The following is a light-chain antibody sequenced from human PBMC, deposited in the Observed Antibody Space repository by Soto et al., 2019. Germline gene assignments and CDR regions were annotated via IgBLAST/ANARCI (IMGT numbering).Light chain of an antibody. CDR3: QQYNSYPWT. CDR1: QSISSW. J-gene: IGKJ1*01. CDR2: DAS. V-gene: IGKV1-5*01. Sequence: DSQMTQSASTLSAYVGDRVTITCRASQSISSWLAWYQQKPGKAPKLLIYDASSLESGVPSRFSGSGSGTEFTLTISSLQPDDFATYYCQQYNSYPWTFGQGTKV.